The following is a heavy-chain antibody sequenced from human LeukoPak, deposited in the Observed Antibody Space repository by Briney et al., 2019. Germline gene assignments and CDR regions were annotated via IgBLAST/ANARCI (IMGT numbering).Heavy chain of an antibody. CDR1: GFTFSSYA. J-gene: IGHJ6*02. V-gene: IGHV3-30-3*01. Sequence: GGSLRLSCAASGFTFSSYAMHWVRQAPGKGLEWVAVISYDGSNKYYADSVKGRFTISRGNSKNTLYLQMNSLRAEDTAVYYCARDESITIFGVVIPNYYYYYGMDVWGQGTTVTVSS. CDR3: ARDESITIFGVVIPNYYYYYGMDV. CDR2: ISYDGSNK. D-gene: IGHD3-3*01.